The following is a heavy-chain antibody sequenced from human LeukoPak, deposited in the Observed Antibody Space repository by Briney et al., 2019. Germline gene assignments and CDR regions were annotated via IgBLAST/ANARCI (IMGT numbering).Heavy chain of an antibody. CDR1: GFTFSSYG. V-gene: IGHV3-33*01. J-gene: IGHJ4*02. CDR3: ARDRYSSSWYLDY. D-gene: IGHD6-13*01. Sequence: GRSLRLSCAASGFTFSSYGMHWVRQAPGKGLEWVAVIWYDGSNKYYGDSVEGRFTISRDNSKNTLYLQMNSLRAEDTAVYYCARDRYSSSWYLDYWGQGTLVTVSS. CDR2: IWYDGSNK.